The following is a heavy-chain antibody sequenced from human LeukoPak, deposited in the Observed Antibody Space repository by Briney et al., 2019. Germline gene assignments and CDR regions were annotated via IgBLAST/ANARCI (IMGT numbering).Heavy chain of an antibody. CDR1: GFTVSSNY. Sequence: GGSLRLSCAASGFTVSSNYMSWVRQAPGKGLEWVSVIYSGDSTYYADSVKGRFTMSRDNSKNTLYLQMNSLRVEDTAVYYCARDGRWLQLAPDAFDTWGQGTMVTVSS. CDR2: IYSGDST. V-gene: IGHV3-66*01. D-gene: IGHD5-24*01. J-gene: IGHJ3*02. CDR3: ARDGRWLQLAPDAFDT.